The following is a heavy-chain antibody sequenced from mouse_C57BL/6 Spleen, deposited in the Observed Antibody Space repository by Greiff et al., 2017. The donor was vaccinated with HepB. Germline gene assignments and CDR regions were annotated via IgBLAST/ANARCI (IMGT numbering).Heavy chain of an antibody. V-gene: IGHV3-6*01. J-gene: IGHJ4*01. Sequence: EVKLVESGPGLVKPSQSLSLTCSVTGYSITSGYYWNWIRQFPGNKLEWMGYISYDGSNNYNPSLKNRISITRDTSKNQFFLKLSSVTTEDTATYYCARVLFYAMDYWGQGTSVTVSS. CDR1: GYSITSGYY. CDR3: ARVLFYAMDY. CDR2: ISYDGSN.